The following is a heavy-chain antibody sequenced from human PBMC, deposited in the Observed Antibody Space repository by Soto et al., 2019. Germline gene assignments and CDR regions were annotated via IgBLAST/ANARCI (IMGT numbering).Heavy chain of an antibody. D-gene: IGHD2-8*01. Sequence: PGGSLRLSCAASGFTFSSYWMSWVRQAPGKGLEWVANIKQDGSEKYYVDSVKGRFTISRDNAKNSLYLQMNSLRAEDTAVYYCARADLMVYATNYYGMDVWGQGTTVTVAS. CDR3: ARADLMVYATNYYGMDV. J-gene: IGHJ6*02. V-gene: IGHV3-7*05. CDR1: GFTFSSYW. CDR2: IKQDGSEK.